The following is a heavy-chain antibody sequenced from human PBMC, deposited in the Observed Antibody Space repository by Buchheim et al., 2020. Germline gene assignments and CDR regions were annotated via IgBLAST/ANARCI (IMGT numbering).Heavy chain of an antibody. CDR3: ARDGYNNFGEYFAMDV. Sequence: QMQLQESGPGLVKPLQTLSLTCTVSGGSINRGGYYWSWIRQHSVRGLEWIGYIYYTGATYYSTSLKSRVRFFVAISKNQFSLRVNSVTAADTAVYFCARDGYNNFGEYFAMDVWGQGT. CDR1: GGSINRGGYY. V-gene: IGHV4-31*03. J-gene: IGHJ6*02. CDR2: IYYTGAT. D-gene: IGHD4-11*01.